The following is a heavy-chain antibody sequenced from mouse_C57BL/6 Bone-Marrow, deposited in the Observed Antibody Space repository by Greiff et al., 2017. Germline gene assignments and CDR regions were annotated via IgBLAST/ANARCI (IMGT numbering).Heavy chain of an antibody. CDR1: GYAFTNYL. CDR2: INPGSGGT. CDR3: ARREVYYYGSSH. D-gene: IGHD1-1*01. V-gene: IGHV1-54*01. Sequence: QVQLQQSGAELVRPGTSVKVSCKASGYAFTNYLIEWVKQRPGQGLEWIGVINPGSGGTNYNEKFKGKATLTADKSSSTAYMQLSSLTSEDSAVYFCARREVYYYGSSHWGQGTLVTVSA. J-gene: IGHJ3*01.